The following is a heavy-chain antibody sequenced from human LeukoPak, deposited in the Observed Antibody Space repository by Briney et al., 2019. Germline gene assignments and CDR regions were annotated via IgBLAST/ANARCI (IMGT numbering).Heavy chain of an antibody. V-gene: IGHV1-46*01. CDR1: GYTFTSYY. J-gene: IGHJ4*02. CDR3: ARGSRIQLFSEHFDY. CDR2: INPSGGST. D-gene: IGHD5-18*01. Sequence: GASVKVSCKASGYTFTSYYMHWVRQAPGQGLEWMGIINPSGGSTSYAQKFQGRVTMTRDTSTSTVYMELSSLRSEDTAVYYCARGSRIQLFSEHFDYWGQGTLVTVSS.